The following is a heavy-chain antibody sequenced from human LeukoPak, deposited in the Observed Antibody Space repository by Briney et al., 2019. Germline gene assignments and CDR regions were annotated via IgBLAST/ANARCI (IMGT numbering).Heavy chain of an antibody. CDR2: ISSGSSHI. J-gene: IGHJ4*02. CDR3: AREFFDREGGTTVLDY. Sequence: GGSLRLSCAASGFTFSSTSMNWVRQAPGKGLEWVSSISSGSSHIFYADSVKGRFTISRDNAKNSLYLQMNSLRAEDTAVYYCAREFFDREGGTTVLDYWGQGTLVTVSS. CDR1: GFTFSSTS. D-gene: IGHD1-26*01. V-gene: IGHV3-21*01.